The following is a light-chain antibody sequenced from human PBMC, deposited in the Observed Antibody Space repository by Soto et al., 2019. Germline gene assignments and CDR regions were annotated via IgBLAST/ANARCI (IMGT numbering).Light chain of an antibody. J-gene: IGKJ4*01. CDR3: QQRSNWPRT. CDR1: QSIGHY. Sequence: EIVLTQSPATLSLSPGERATLSCRASQSIGHYLNWYQQKPGQAPRLLIYDASNRATGIPARFSGSGSGTDFALTISSLEPEDFAIYYCQQRSNWPRTFGGGTRVEIK. CDR2: DAS. V-gene: IGKV3-11*01.